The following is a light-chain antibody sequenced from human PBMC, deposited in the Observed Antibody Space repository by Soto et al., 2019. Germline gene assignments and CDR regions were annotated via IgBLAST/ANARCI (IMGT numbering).Light chain of an antibody. CDR2: GAS. V-gene: IGKV3-20*01. J-gene: IGKJ4*01. Sequence: EIVLTQSPGTLSLSPVELATLSFMASQIVRSTYLAWFQQKPGQAPRLLIYGASTRATGIPDRFSGSGSGTDFTLTISGLEPKDFALYYCQQYDITPPNTFGGGTKVDIK. CDR3: QQYDITPPNT. CDR1: QIVRSTY.